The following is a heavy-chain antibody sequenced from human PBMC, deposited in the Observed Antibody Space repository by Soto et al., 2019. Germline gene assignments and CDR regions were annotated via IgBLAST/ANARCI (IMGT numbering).Heavy chain of an antibody. Sequence: ASVKVSCKASGYTFSDYYIHWVRQALGQGLEWMGWISAYNGNTNYAQKLQGRVTMTTDTSTTTAYMEVRSLTSDDTAVYYCARDLDGSGSYYTDYWGQGTLVTVSS. V-gene: IGHV1-18*04. D-gene: IGHD3-10*01. CDR1: GYTFSDYY. CDR3: ARDLDGSGSYYTDY. J-gene: IGHJ4*02. CDR2: ISAYNGNT.